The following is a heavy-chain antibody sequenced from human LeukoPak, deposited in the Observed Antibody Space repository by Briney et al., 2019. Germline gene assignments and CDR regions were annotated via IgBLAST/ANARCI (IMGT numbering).Heavy chain of an antibody. CDR3: ATTSGPVIQSIAVAGEHYYYGMDV. CDR1: GYTLTELS. V-gene: IGHV1-24*01. Sequence: ASVTVSCTVSGYTLTELSMHWVRQAPRKGLEWMGGFDPEDGETIYAQKFQGRVTMTEDTSTDTAYMELSSLRSEDTAVYYCATTSGPVIQSIAVAGEHYYYGMDVWGQGTTVTVSS. CDR2: FDPEDGET. D-gene: IGHD6-19*01. J-gene: IGHJ6*02.